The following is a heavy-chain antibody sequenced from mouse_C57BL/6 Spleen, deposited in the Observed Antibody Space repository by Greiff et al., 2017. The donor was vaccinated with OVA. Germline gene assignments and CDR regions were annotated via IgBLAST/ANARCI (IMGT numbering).Heavy chain of an antibody. Sequence: VKLMESGAELVKPGASVKISCKASGYAFSSYWMNWVKQRPGKGLEWIGQIYPGDGDTNYNGKFKGKATLTADKSSSTAYMQLSSLTSEDSAVYYCARDYEDYFDYWGQGTTLTVSS. CDR3: ARDYEDYFDY. D-gene: IGHD2-4*01. CDR2: IYPGDGDT. CDR1: GYAFSSYW. V-gene: IGHV1-80*01. J-gene: IGHJ2*01.